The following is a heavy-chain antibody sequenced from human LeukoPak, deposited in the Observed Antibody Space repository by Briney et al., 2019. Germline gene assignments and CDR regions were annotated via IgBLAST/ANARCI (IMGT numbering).Heavy chain of an antibody. CDR3: ASSYYYDSSDEYYFDY. Sequence: SVKVSCKASGGTFSSCAISWVRQAPGQGLEWMGGIIPIFGTANYAQKFQGRVTITTDESTSTAYMELSSLRSEDTAVYYCASSYYYDSSDEYYFDYWGQGTLVTVSS. J-gene: IGHJ4*02. CDR1: GGTFSSCA. D-gene: IGHD3-22*01. CDR2: IIPIFGTA. V-gene: IGHV1-69*05.